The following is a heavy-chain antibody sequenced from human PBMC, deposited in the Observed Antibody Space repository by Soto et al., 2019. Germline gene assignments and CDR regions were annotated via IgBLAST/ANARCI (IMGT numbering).Heavy chain of an antibody. D-gene: IGHD5-12*01. V-gene: IGHV1-69*02. CDR1: GGTFSSYT. CDR2: IIPILGIA. Sequence: QVQLVQSGAEVKKPGSSVKVSCKASGGTFSSYTISWVRQAPGQGLEWMGRIIPILGIAHYAQKFQGRVRITGDKAKSTGYMELSSLRPEDTAVYYCARPPEDGYHRAEYFQHWGRGTLVTVSS. J-gene: IGHJ1*01. CDR3: ARPPEDGYHRAEYFQH.